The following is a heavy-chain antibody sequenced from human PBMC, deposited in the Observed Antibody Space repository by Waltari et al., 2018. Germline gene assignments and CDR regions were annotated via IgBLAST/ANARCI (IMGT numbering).Heavy chain of an antibody. D-gene: IGHD3-22*01. J-gene: IGHJ6*01. CDR3: ARDYCDRTYCHGMDV. CDR2: ISYNERNI. Sequence: QVQLVESGGGVVQPGRSLRLSCAASEFTFIPSSLPWVRQAPGKGLEWVAVISYNERNIYYVDSVKGRFTISRDNSKKMLYLQMNSLRAEDTAVYYCARDYCDRTYCHGMDVWGQGTTVTVSS. V-gene: IGHV3-30*04. CDR1: EFTFIPSS.